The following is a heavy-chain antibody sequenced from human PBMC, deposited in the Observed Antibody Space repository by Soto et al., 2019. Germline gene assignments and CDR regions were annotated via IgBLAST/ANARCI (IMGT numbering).Heavy chain of an antibody. CDR3: ACDQVPAPTLDYYSVMEV. Sequence: QVQLVESVGGVVQPAMSLRLSCAASGFTFSSYGMHWVRQAPGKGLEWVAVIWSGGRNKYYADSVKGLFTISRDNSKIMLCLQLYSLRAECTAVYYCACDQVPAPTLDYYSVMEVWGLGIMVAVS. D-gene: IGHD2-2*01. V-gene: IGHV3-33*01. CDR2: IWSGGRNK. CDR1: GFTFSSYG. J-gene: IGHJ6*01.